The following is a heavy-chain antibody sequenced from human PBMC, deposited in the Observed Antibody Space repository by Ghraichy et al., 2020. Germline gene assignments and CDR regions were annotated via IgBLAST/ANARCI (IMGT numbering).Heavy chain of an antibody. V-gene: IGHV4-31*03. D-gene: IGHD2-2*01. CDR2: IYYSGST. Sequence: SETLSLTCTVSGGSISSGGYYWSWIRQHPGKGLEWIGYIYYSGSTYYNPSLKSRVTISVDTSKNQFSLKLSSVTAADTAVYYCARVGALGYCSSTSCYGGFDYWGQGTLVTVSS. CDR3: ARVGALGYCSSTSCYGGFDY. J-gene: IGHJ4*02. CDR1: GGSISSGGYY.